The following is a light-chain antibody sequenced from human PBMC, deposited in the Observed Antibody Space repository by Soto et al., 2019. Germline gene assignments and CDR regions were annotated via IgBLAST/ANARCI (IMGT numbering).Light chain of an antibody. Sequence: DIQMTQSPSTLSASIGDRVTITCRASQSIGRWLAWYQQKPGKAPKFLMYEASTLESGVPSRFSGSGSGTALTLTVSSLQHDDFATYYCQQYHSYPTWTFGQGTKVEIK. CDR2: EAS. J-gene: IGKJ1*01. CDR3: QQYHSYPTWT. V-gene: IGKV1-5*03. CDR1: QSIGRW.